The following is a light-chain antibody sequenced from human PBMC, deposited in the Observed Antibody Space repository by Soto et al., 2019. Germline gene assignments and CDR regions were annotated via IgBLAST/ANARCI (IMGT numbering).Light chain of an antibody. CDR2: GSS. CDR3: PQYGSSPPYT. J-gene: IGKJ2*01. V-gene: IGKV3-20*01. CDR1: QSVSNNY. Sequence: EIVLTQSPGTLSLSPGERATLSCRASQSVSNNYIAWYQQKPRQAPGLVIFGSSDRATGIPDSFSGSGSGTDFTLTISRLEPEDFAVYYCPQYGSSPPYTFGQGTNLEI.